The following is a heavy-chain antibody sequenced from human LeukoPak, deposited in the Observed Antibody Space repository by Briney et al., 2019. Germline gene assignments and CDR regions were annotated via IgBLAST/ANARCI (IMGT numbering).Heavy chain of an antibody. CDR3: ARVVPAARRTYNWFDP. CDR2: IYSGGST. V-gene: IGHV3-53*05. Sequence: PGGSLRLSCAASGFTVSSNYMSWVRQAPGKGLEWVSVIYSGGSTYCADSVKGRFTISRDNSKNTLYLQMNSLRAEDTAVYYCARVVPAARRTYNWFDPWGQGTLVTVSS. J-gene: IGHJ5*02. CDR1: GFTVSSNY. D-gene: IGHD2-2*01.